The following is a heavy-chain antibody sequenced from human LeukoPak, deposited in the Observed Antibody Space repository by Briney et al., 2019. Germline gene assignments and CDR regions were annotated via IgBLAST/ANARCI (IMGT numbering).Heavy chain of an antibody. D-gene: IGHD6-19*01. Sequence: SETLSLTCTVSGGSISSSSYYWGWIRQPPGKGLEWIGSICYSGSTYYNPSLKSRVTISVDTSKNQFSLKLSSVTAADTAVYYCARRYGSSGWYSTAYFDYWGQGTLVTVSS. CDR3: ARRYGSSGWYSTAYFDY. CDR1: GGSISSSSYY. J-gene: IGHJ4*02. V-gene: IGHV4-39*01. CDR2: ICYSGST.